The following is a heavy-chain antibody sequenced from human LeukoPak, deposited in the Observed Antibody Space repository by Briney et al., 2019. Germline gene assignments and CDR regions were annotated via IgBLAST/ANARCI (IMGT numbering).Heavy chain of an antibody. CDR3: ARLPLRLTGCYRFPLDY. CDR1: GYSFTSSW. D-gene: IGHD3-9*01. J-gene: IGHJ4*02. V-gene: IGHV5-10-1*01. Sequence: SGESLKISCKGSGYSFTSSWISWVRQMPGKGLEWMGRIDPSDSYTNYSPSFQGHVTISADKSISTAYLQWSSLKASDTAMYYCARLPLRLTGCYRFPLDYWGQGTLVTVSS. CDR2: IDPSDSYT.